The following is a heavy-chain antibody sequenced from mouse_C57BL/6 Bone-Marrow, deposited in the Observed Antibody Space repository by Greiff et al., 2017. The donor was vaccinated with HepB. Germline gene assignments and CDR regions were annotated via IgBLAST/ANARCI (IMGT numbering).Heavy chain of an antibody. CDR1: GFSLTSYG. CDR3: ARGLYSNYVLYYAMDY. Sequence: QVQLQQSGPGLVQPSQSLSITCTVSGFSLTSYGVHWVRQSPGKGLEWLGVIWSGGSTDYNAAFISRLSISKDNSKSQVFFKMNSLQADDTAIYYCARGLYSNYVLYYAMDYWGQGTSVTVSS. D-gene: IGHD2-5*01. V-gene: IGHV2-2*01. CDR2: IWSGGST. J-gene: IGHJ4*01.